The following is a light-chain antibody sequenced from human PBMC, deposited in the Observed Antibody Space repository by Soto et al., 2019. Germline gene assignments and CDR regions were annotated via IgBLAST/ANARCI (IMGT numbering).Light chain of an antibody. J-gene: IGLJ3*02. CDR1: SSNIGAGYD. V-gene: IGLV1-40*01. CDR2: GNS. Sequence: QSVLTQPPSVSGAPGQRVTISCTGSSSNIGAGYDVHWYQQLPGTAPKLLIYGNSNRPSGVPDRFSGSKSGTSASLAITGLQDADEADYYCQSYDSSLSGWVFGAGTKLTVL. CDR3: QSYDSSLSGWV.